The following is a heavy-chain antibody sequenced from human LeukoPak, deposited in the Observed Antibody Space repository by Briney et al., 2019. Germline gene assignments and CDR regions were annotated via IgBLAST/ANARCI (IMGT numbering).Heavy chain of an antibody. V-gene: IGHV3-73*01. J-gene: IGHJ4*02. CDR1: GLTFSGSA. D-gene: IGHD1-26*01. CDR2: ITSKPNNYAT. CDR3: SRWELGTTSPFDY. Sequence: TGGSLKLSCAASGLTFSGSALHWVRQASGKGLEWVGRITSKPNNYATAYAASVKGRFTITRDDSKNTAYLQMNSLKTEDTAVYYCSRWELGTTSPFDYWGQGTLVTVSS.